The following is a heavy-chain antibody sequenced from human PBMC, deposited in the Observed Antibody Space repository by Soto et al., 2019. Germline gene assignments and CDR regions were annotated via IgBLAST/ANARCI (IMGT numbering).Heavy chain of an antibody. CDR1: GFNFNNYA. CDR2: IDKTSAYT. Sequence: EVQLLQSGGGLVRPEGSLRLSYAASGFNFNNYAMSWVRQAPGKGLEWVSSIDKTSAYTYYADSVKGRFTISRDNSRSTLYLQLDSLRAEDTALYWCAKGLGPGSSNWFDPWGQGTLVTVSS. CDR3: AKGLGPGSSNWFDP. J-gene: IGHJ5*02. V-gene: IGHV3-23*05. D-gene: IGHD1-26*01.